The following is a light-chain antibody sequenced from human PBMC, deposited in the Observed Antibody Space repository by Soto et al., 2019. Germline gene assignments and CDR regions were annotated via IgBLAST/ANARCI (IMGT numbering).Light chain of an antibody. V-gene: IGLV3-27*01. CDR3: YSAADNHLV. CDR1: VLADKY. CDR2: KDS. J-gene: IGLJ3*02. Sequence: SSALTQPSSVAVSPGQTDRITCSGHVLADKYSRWFQQKAGQAPVLIIYKDSERPSAIPERVSGSSTGTTVTLTTSGAQVEDEADYYCYSAADNHLVFGGGTQLTVL.